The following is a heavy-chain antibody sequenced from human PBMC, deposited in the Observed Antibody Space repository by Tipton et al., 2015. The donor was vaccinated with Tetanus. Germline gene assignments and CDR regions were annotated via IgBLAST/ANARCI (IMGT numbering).Heavy chain of an antibody. CDR2: ITDTGRT. V-gene: IGHV4-59*01. CDR1: GASFSGSY. J-gene: IGHJ4*02. Sequence: TLSLTCAVSGASFSGSYWSWVRQSPGKGLEWIGYITDTGRTNCSPSLRNRLTISIDTSKTHFSLRLDSVTAADTAVYYCATDRRGPGEVRGLDNWGQGTLVTVSS. D-gene: IGHD3-10*01. CDR3: ATDRRGPGEVRGLDN.